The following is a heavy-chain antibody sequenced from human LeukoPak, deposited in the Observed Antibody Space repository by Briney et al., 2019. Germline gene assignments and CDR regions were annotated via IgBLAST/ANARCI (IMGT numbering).Heavy chain of an antibody. J-gene: IGHJ4*01. CDR1: VNYVTIDH. V-gene: IGHV3-66*02. CDR2: IYGDDAA. D-gene: IGHD6-13*01. CDR3: VSSTGQQFIPYDY. Sequence: PGGSLRLSCVPSVNYVTIDHMTGIRDAPGEGLEWVSLIYGDDAAYYAESVRGRFIISRDSLKNTLFLQMNSLRAEDTAMYYCVSSTGQQFIPYDYWGHGTHVTVSS.